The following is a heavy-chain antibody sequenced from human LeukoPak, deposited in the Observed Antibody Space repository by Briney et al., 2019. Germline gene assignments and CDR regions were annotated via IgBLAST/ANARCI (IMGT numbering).Heavy chain of an antibody. CDR2: IYTSGST. CDR3: ARDPSNPYSSGWYYLDY. CDR1: GGSISSYY. Sequence: PSETLSLTCTVSGGSISSYYWGWIRQPAGKGLEWTGRIYTSGSTNYNPSLKSRVTMSVDTSKNQFSLKLSSVTAADTAVYYCARDPSNPYSSGWYYLDYWGQGTLVTVSS. V-gene: IGHV4-4*07. J-gene: IGHJ4*02. D-gene: IGHD6-19*01.